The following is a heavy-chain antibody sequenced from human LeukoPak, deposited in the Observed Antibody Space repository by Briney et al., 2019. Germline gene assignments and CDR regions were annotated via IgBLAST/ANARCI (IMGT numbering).Heavy chain of an antibody. CDR2: IIPILGIA. CDR1: GGTFSSYA. Sequence: GASVKVSCKASGGTFSSYANSWVRQAPGQGLEWMGRIIPILGIANYAQKFQGRVTITADKSMSTAYMELSSLRSEDTAVYYCASTDVLRYFDWLPHWFDPWGQGTLVTVSS. D-gene: IGHD3-9*01. CDR3: ASTDVLRYFDWLPHWFDP. J-gene: IGHJ5*02. V-gene: IGHV1-69*04.